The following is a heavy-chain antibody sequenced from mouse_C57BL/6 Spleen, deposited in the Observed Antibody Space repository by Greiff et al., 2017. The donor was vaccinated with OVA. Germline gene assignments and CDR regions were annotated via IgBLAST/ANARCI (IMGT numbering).Heavy chain of an antibody. CDR3: ARDNGKGYYAMDY. D-gene: IGHD2-1*01. Sequence: EVKLMESGGGLVKPGGSLKLSCAASGFTFSSYAMSWVRQTPEKRLEWVATISDGGSYTYYPDNVKGRFTISRDNAKNNLYLQMSHLKSEDTAMYYCARDNGKGYYAMDYWGQGTSVTVSS. CDR2: ISDGGSYT. J-gene: IGHJ4*01. CDR1: GFTFSSYA. V-gene: IGHV5-4*01.